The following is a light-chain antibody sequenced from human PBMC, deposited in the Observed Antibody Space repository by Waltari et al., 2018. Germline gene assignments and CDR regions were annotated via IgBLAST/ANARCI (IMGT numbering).Light chain of an antibody. CDR1: PTISRY. V-gene: IGKV1-39*01. CDR2: AAS. Sequence: QMTQSPSSLSASVGDRVTITCRASPTISRYLNCYQQRPGKAPNLLLYAASSFQSEVPLRFWGSGSERDVTLIITSLQPEDCGVYYWQESYSLPRTSGEGTKVEIK. J-gene: IGKJ1*01. CDR3: QESYSLPRT.